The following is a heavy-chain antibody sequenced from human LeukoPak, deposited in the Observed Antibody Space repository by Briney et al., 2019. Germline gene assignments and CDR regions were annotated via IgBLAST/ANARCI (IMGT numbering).Heavy chain of an antibody. CDR2: IGTSSTNT. V-gene: IGHV3-48*04. Sequence: GGSLRLSCAASGFTFSSYAMNWVRQAPGKGLEWISCIGTSSTNTHYADSVKGRFTISRDNTKNSVHLQLKNVRAEDTAVYYCARPCGGDCSFLDIWGQGTMVTVSS. CDR3: ARPCGGDCSFLDI. CDR1: GFTFSSYA. J-gene: IGHJ3*02. D-gene: IGHD2-21*01.